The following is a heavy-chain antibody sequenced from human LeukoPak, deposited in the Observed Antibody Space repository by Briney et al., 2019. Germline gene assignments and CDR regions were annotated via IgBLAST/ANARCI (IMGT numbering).Heavy chain of an antibody. J-gene: IGHJ3*02. CDR3: VTSYDFWSGIDAFDI. CDR2: IKQDGSEK. CDR1: GFTFSSYW. V-gene: IGHV3-7*01. Sequence: GGSLRLSCAASGFTFSSYWMSWVRQAPGKGLEWVANIKQDGSEKYYVDSVKGRFTISRDNAKNSLYLQMNSLRAEDTAVYYCVTSYDFWSGIDAFDIWGQGTMVTVSS. D-gene: IGHD3-3*01.